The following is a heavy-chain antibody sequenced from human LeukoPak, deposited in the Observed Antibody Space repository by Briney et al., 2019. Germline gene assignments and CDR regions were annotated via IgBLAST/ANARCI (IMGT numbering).Heavy chain of an antibody. Sequence: ASVKVSCKASGYTFTSYDINWVRQATGQGLEWMGWMNPNSGNTGYAQKFQGRVTITRNTSISTAYMELNSLRSEDTAVYYCASGRSGWPFDYWGQGTLVTVSS. D-gene: IGHD6-19*01. J-gene: IGHJ4*02. CDR2: MNPNSGNT. CDR3: ASGRSGWPFDY. CDR1: GYTFTSYD. V-gene: IGHV1-8*03.